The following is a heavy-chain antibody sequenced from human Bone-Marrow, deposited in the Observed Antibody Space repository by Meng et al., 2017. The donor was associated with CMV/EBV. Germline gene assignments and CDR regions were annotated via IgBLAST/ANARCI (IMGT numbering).Heavy chain of an antibody. CDR2: INHSGST. J-gene: IGHJ6*01. CDR3: ARQHVTTLGARNSGMDV. D-gene: IGHD4-11*01. Sequence: SQTLSLTCAVYGGSFSDYYWAWIRQPPEKGLEWIGEINHSGSTNHNPSLKSRVTISVDTSKRQFSLRLRSVTAADTALYYCARQHVTTLGARNSGMDVWGQGNTVNVDS. V-gene: IGHV4-34*01. CDR1: GGSFSDYY.